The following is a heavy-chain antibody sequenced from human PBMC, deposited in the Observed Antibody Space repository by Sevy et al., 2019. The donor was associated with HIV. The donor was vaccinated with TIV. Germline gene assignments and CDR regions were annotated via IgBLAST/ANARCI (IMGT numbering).Heavy chain of an antibody. CDR1: GFPFNDHA. CDR2: VSWNSRNI. J-gene: IGHJ6*02. V-gene: IGHV3-9*01. D-gene: IGHD2-21*01. CDR3: AKDINRGCDGINCYPYYYYFYGLDV. Sequence: SLKISCAASGFPFNDHAMHWVRQVPGKGLEWVSGVSWNSRNIGYADSVKGRFTISRENANHFLYLEMNSLRPEDTAFYYCAKDINRGCDGINCYPYYYYFYGLDVWGQGTTVTVSS.